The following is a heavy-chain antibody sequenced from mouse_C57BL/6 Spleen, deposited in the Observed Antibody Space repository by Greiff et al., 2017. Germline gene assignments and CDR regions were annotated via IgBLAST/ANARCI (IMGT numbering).Heavy chain of an antibody. CDR3: ARNKDYGSSDWYFDV. CDR1: GFSLTSYG. V-gene: IGHV2-2*01. CDR2: KWSGGST. D-gene: IGHD1-1*01. Sequence: VQVVESGPGLVQPSQSLSITCTVSGFSLTSYGVHWVRQSPGKGLEWLGVKWSGGSTDYNAAFISRLSISKDNSKSQVFFKMNSLQADDTAIYYCARNKDYGSSDWYFDVWGTGTTVTVAS. J-gene: IGHJ1*03.